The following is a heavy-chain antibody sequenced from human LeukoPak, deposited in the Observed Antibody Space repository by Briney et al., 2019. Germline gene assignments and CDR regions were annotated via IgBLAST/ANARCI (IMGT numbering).Heavy chain of an antibody. V-gene: IGHV1-2*02. Sequence: ASVKVSCKTSGYTFTDYYIHWVRQAPGQGLEWMGWINTKTGRTSFARTFQGRVTMTRDPSITTVYMDMAWLTSDDTAIYFCARADFIDAGPYLIAQWGQGTLVTVSS. CDR3: ARADFIDAGPYLIAQ. CDR1: GYTFTDYY. J-gene: IGHJ4*02. D-gene: IGHD3-3*01. CDR2: INTKTGRT.